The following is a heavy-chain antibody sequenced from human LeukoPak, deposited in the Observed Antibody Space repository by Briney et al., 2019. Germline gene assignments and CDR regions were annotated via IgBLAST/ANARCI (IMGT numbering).Heavy chain of an antibody. V-gene: IGHV4-4*02. J-gene: IGHJ4*02. Sequence: SETLSLTCAVSGGSISSSNWWSWVRQPPGKGLEWIGEIYHSGSTNYNPSLKSRVTISVDKSKNQFSLKLSSVTAADTAVYYCARVRLDHYYDSSGYYYYFDYWGQGTLVTVSS. CDR2: IYHSGST. D-gene: IGHD3-22*01. CDR1: GGSISSSNW. CDR3: ARVRLDHYYDSSGYYYYFDY.